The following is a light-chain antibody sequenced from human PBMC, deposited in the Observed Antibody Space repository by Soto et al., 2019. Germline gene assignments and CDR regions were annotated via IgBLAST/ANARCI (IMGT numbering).Light chain of an antibody. Sequence: SVLTQPACVSGSPGQSITISCTGTRSDVGGYNYVSWYQHHPGKAPKLMIYDVSNRPSGVSNRFSGSKSGNTASLTISGLQPEDEADYYCCSYTTSNTRQIVFGTGTKVTVL. CDR3: CSYTTSNTRQIV. CDR2: DVS. V-gene: IGLV2-14*03. J-gene: IGLJ1*01. CDR1: RSDVGGYNY.